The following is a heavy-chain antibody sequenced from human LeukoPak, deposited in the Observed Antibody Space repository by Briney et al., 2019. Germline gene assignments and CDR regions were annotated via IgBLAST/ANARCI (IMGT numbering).Heavy chain of an antibody. CDR2: IYYSGST. V-gene: IGHV4-59*01. CDR3: ARVALYYDFWSGPRPDYFDY. D-gene: IGHD3-3*01. J-gene: IGHJ4*02. CDR1: GGSISSYY. Sequence: PSETLSLTCTVSGGSISSYYWSWIRQPPGKGLEWIGYIYYSGSTNYNPSLKSRVTISADTSKNQFSLKLSSVTAADTAVYYCARVALYYDFWSGPRPDYFDYWGQGTLVTVSS.